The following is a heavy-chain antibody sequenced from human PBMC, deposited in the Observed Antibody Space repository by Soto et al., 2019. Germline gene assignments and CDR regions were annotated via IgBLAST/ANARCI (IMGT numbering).Heavy chain of an antibody. CDR3: ARGWWDYYDSSGYSDY. CDR2: MNPNSGNT. V-gene: IGHV1-8*01. D-gene: IGHD3-22*01. J-gene: IGHJ4*02. Sequence: ASVKVSCKASGYTFTSYDINWVRQATGQGLERMGWMNPNSGNTGYAQKFQGRVTMTRNTSISTAYMELSSLRSEDTAVYYCARGWWDYYDSSGYSDYWGQGTLVTVS. CDR1: GYTFTSYD.